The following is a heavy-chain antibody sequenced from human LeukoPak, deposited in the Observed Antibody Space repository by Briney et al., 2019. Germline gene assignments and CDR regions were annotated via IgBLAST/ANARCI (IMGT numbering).Heavy chain of an antibody. CDR2: MYRTRST. D-gene: IGHD6-19*01. J-gene: IGHJ5*02. V-gene: IGHV4-59*01. CDR1: GGSISSYY. CDR3: AREGTYGWYNWFDP. Sequence: SETLSLTCTVSGGSISSYYWSWIRQPPGKGLELIGYMYRTRSTNYNPSLKSRVTITPDTSKNQFSLRLTSVTAADTAVYYCAREGTYGWYNWFDPWGQGTLVTVSS.